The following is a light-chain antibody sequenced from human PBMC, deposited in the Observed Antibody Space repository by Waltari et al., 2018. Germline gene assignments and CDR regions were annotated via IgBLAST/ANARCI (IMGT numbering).Light chain of an antibody. Sequence: QSVLTQAPSVSGAPGQRVTISCTGGDSNIALFGVHWYQHLPGRVPKLLIYENTKRPAGVPDRFSGSKSGTSASLAIEGLQPEDEGDYYCQSYDNSLRGSVLFGGGTKVTV. CDR2: ENT. CDR3: QSYDNSLRGSVL. J-gene: IGLJ3*02. V-gene: IGLV1-40*01. CDR1: DSNIALFG.